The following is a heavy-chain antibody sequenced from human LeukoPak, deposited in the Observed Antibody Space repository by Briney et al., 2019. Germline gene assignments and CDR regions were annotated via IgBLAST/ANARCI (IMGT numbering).Heavy chain of an antibody. CDR2: IKYDGSEK. CDR1: GFTFSTYW. Sequence: GGSLRLSCAASGFTFSTYWMSWVRQPPGKGLEWVANIKYDGSEKYYVDTVKGRFTISRDNAKNSLYLQMNSLRAEDTSVYYCATAARGDVAGSSYWGQGTLVTVSS. V-gene: IGHV3-7*01. CDR3: ATAARGDVAGSSY. J-gene: IGHJ4*02. D-gene: IGHD6-19*01.